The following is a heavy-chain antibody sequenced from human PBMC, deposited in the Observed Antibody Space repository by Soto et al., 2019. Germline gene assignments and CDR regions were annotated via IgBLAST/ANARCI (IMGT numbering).Heavy chain of an antibody. CDR1: GYTFTTYD. CDR2: MNSNSGNT. CDR3: ASGGEYGLDV. J-gene: IGHJ6*02. V-gene: IGHV1-8*01. Sequence: QVQLVQSGAEVKKPGDSLKVSCKASGYTFTTYDFNWVRQAAGQGLEWMGWMNSNSGNTGYAQNFQGRVTMTRDTSTRTTYMELSSLRSEDTAVYYCASGGEYGLDVWGQGTTVIVSS.